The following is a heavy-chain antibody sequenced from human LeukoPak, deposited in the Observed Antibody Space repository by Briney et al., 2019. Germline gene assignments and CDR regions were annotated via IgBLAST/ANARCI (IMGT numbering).Heavy chain of an antibody. V-gene: IGHV3-30*19. CDR1: GFTFSSYG. CDR2: ISYDGSNK. J-gene: IGHJ4*02. D-gene: IGHD3-16*02. CDR3: ARSRDTYYDYVWGSYRLYNEFDY. Sequence: GGSLRLSCAASGFTFSSYGIHWVRQAPGKGLEWVAVISYDGSNKYYADSVKGRFTISRDNSKNTLYLQMNSLRAEGTAVYYCARSRDTYYDYVWGSYRLYNEFDYWGQGTLVTVSS.